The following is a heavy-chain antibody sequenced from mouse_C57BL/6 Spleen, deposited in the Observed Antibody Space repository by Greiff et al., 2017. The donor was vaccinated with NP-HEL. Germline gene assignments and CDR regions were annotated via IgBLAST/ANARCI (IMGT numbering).Heavy chain of an antibody. J-gene: IGHJ4*01. Sequence: VQLQQSGPELVKPGASVKIPCKASGYTFTDYNMDWVKQSHGKSLEWIGDINPNNGGTIYNQKFKGKATLTVDKSSSTAYMELRSLTSEDTAVYYCARSGYYYGSSYGDYAMDYWGQGTSVTVSS. D-gene: IGHD1-1*01. CDR1: GYTFTDYN. CDR3: ARSGYYYGSSYGDYAMDY. CDR2: INPNNGGT. V-gene: IGHV1-18*01.